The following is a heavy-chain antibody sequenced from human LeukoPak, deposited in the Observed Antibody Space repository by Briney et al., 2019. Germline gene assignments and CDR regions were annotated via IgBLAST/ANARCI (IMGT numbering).Heavy chain of an antibody. D-gene: IGHD6-19*01. CDR2: INPSGGST. CDR3: ARDYKAYSSGWHTFDY. CDR1: GYTFTSYY. J-gene: IGHJ4*02. V-gene: IGHV1-46*01. Sequence: ASVKVSCKASGYTFTSYYMHWVRQAPGQGLEWMGIINPSGGSTSYAQKFQGRVTMTRDTSTSTVYMELRSLRSDDTAVYYCARDYKAYSSGWHTFDYWGQGTLVTVSS.